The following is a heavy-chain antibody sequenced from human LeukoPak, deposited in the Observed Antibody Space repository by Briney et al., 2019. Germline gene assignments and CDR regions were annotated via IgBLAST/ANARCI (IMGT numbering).Heavy chain of an antibody. J-gene: IGHJ4*02. CDR3: ARGDGPPGEDRYFDY. Sequence: SETLSLTCGVYGGSFSGYYWVWIRQPPGKGLEWIGEINHTGGTNYNPSLKSRVTISLDTSKNEFSLRLSSVTAADTAVYYCARGDGPPGEDRYFDYWGQGTLVTVSS. CDR1: GGSFSGYY. V-gene: IGHV4-34*01. D-gene: IGHD7-27*01. CDR2: INHTGGT.